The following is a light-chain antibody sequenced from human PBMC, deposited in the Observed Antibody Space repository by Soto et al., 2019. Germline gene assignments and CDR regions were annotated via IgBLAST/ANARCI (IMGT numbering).Light chain of an antibody. J-gene: IGKJ1*01. Sequence: DIQMTQSPSTLSASVGDRVTITCRASQSVDTWLAWYQQKPGKAPSLVIYKASNLESGVPSRFSGSGSGTEFTLTIRSLQPDDFATYYCQQYNNYPRTFGQGTKVEVK. CDR1: QSVDTW. V-gene: IGKV1-5*03. CDR2: KAS. CDR3: QQYNNYPRT.